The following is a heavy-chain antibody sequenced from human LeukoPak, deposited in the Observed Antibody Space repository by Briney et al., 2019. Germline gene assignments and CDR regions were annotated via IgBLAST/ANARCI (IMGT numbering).Heavy chain of an antibody. D-gene: IGHD6-6*01. Sequence: PSETLSLTCTVSGGSISSYYWSWIRQPAGKGLEWIGRIYTSGSTNYNPSLKSRVTMSVDTSKNQFSLKLSSVTAADTAVYYCASLDRGAAQDLYYMDVWGKGTTVTVSS. CDR3: ASLDRGAAQDLYYMDV. CDR2: IYTSGST. V-gene: IGHV4-4*07. J-gene: IGHJ6*03. CDR1: GGSISSYY.